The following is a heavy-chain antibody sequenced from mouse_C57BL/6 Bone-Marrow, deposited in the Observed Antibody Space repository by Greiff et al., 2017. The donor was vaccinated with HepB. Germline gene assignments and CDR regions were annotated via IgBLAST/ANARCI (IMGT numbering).Heavy chain of an antibody. CDR1: GFTFSSYA. CDR2: ISDGGSYT. CDR3: ARDRGIYYGNYGGIFDY. V-gene: IGHV5-4*01. J-gene: IGHJ2*01. Sequence: EVHLVESGGGLVKPGGSLKLSCAASGFTFSSYAMSWVRQTPEKRLEWVATISDGGSYTYYPDNVKGRFTISRDNAKNNLYLQMSHLKSEDTAMYYCARDRGIYYGNYGGIFDYWGQGTTLTVSS. D-gene: IGHD2-1*01.